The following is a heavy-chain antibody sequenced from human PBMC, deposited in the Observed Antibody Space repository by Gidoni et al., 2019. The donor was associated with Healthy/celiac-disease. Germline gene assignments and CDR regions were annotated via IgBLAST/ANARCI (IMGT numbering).Heavy chain of an antibody. CDR1: GFTVSSNY. V-gene: IGHV3-66*01. CDR3: ARGYSSSGYYWIGAFDI. J-gene: IGHJ3*02. CDR2: IYSGGST. Sequence: EVQLVESGGGLVQPGGSLRLSCAASGFTVSSNYMRWVRQAPGKGLEWVSVIYSGGSTYYADSVKGRFTISRDNSKNTLYLQMNSLRAEDTAVYYCARGYSSSGYYWIGAFDIWGQGTMVTVSS. D-gene: IGHD3-22*01.